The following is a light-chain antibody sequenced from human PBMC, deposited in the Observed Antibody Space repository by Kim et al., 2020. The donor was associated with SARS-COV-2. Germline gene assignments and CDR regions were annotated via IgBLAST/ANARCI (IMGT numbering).Light chain of an antibody. Sequence: QSALTQFPSASGSPGQSVTISCTGTSSDVGGYYYVSWYQQHPGKAPKLMIYDVSKRPSGVPDRVSGSKSGNTASLTVSGLQAEDEADYYCSSYAGSNNYVIFGGGTQLTVL. CDR2: DVS. CDR1: SSDVGGYYY. V-gene: IGLV2-8*01. CDR3: SSYAGSNNYVI. J-gene: IGLJ2*01.